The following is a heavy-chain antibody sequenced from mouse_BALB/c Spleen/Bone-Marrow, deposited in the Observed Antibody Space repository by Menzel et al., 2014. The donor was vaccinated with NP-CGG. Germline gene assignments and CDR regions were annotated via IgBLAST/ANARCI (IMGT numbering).Heavy chain of an antibody. CDR2: FSSGGGYT. D-gene: IGHD3-1*01. CDR3: ARPGLHGDAMDY. V-gene: IGHV5-6*01. J-gene: IGHJ4*01. Sequence: EVQLVESGGDLVKPGGSLKLSCAASGFTFSSYGMSWVRQTPDKRLEWVATFSSGGGYTYYPDSLKGRFTISRDIAKNTLYLQMSSLKSEDTALYYCARPGLHGDAMDYWGQGTSVTVSS. CDR1: GFTFSSYG.